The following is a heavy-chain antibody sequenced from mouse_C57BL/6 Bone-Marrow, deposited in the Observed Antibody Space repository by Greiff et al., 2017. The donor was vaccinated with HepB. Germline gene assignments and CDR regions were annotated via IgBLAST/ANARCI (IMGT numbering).Heavy chain of an antibody. CDR2: ISYSGST. D-gene: IGHD1-1*01. V-gene: IGHV3-1*01. Sequence: VQLQQSGPGMVKPSQSLSLTCTVTGYSITSGYDWHWIRHFPGNKLEWMGYISYSGSTNYNPSLKSRISITHDTSKNHFFLKLNSVTTEDTATYYCARDPHYYGSSYWYFDVWGTGTTVTVSS. J-gene: IGHJ1*03. CDR1: GYSITSGYD. CDR3: ARDPHYYGSSYWYFDV.